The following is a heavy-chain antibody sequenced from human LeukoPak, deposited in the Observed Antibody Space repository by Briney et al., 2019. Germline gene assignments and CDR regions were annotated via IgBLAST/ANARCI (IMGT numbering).Heavy chain of an antibody. CDR3: AAEPRSPHYSNY. CDR2: IVVGSGNT. Sequence: SVKVSCKASGFTFTSSAVQWVRQARGQRLERIGWIVVGSGNTNYAQKFQERVTITRDMSTSTAYMELSSLRSEDTAVYYCAAEPRSPHYSNYWGRGPLVTVSS. V-gene: IGHV1-58*01. D-gene: IGHD2-21*01. J-gene: IGHJ4*02. CDR1: GFTFTSSA.